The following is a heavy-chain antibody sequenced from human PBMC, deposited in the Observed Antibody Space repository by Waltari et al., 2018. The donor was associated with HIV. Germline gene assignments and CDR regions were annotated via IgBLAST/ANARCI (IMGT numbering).Heavy chain of an antibody. V-gene: IGHV3-23*04. J-gene: IGHJ4*02. CDR3: ARRTAVHSGNFDY. CDR2: ISGSGAAT. D-gene: IGHD2-15*01. CDR1: GFTFANYA. Sequence: EVQLVESGGGLVQPGGSLRFSCEASGFTFANYAGRWVRQEQVRGVEWDSAISGSGAATDCVEFVRWRFTIARDNSKSTMYLEKNSQEAEDTALYYCARRTAVHSGNFDYWGQGTFVTV.